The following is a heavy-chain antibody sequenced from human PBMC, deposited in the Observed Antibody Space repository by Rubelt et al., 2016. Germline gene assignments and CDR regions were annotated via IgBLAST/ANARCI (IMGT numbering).Heavy chain of an antibody. Sequence: QQQLQESGPGLVKPSETLSLTCTVSGGSISSGAYYWTWIRQYPGKGLEWIGNIYYSGSTNYNPSLKSRVTISVDTSKNQFPWKRSSVTAADTAVYYCARGQGREGCRHWGQGTLGTVST. J-gene: IGHJ4*02. CDR2: IYYSGST. V-gene: IGHV4-61*08. CDR3: ARGQGREGCRH. CDR1: GGSISSGAYY. D-gene: IGHD2-15*01.